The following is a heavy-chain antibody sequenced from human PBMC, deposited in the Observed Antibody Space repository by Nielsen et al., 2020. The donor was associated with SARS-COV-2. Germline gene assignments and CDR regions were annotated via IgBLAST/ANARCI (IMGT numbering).Heavy chain of an antibody. CDR1: GDSVSSNSVA. CDR3: TRDPGYYHGMDV. Sequence: SETLSLTCVISGDSVSSNSVAWNWIRQSPSRGLERLGRIYYRSKWFYEYATFVRSRITIDPDTSKNHFSLHLNSVTSEDTAMYYCTRDPGYYHGMDVWGQGTTVIVSS. V-gene: IGHV6-1*01. CDR2: IYYRSKWFY. J-gene: IGHJ6*02.